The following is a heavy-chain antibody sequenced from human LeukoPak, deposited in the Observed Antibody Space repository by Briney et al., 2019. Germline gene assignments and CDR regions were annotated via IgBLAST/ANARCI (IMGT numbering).Heavy chain of an antibody. CDR2: TNTDGSST. CDR3: ASPAIRSLDY. V-gene: IGHV3-74*03. J-gene: IGHJ4*02. CDR1: GFTFSSYW. Sequence: PGGSLRLSCAASGFTFSSYWMHWVRQAPGKGLVWVSGTNTDGSSTMYADSVKGRFTIARDNAKNTLYLQMNSLRAEDTAVYYCASPAIRSLDYWGQGTLVTVSS.